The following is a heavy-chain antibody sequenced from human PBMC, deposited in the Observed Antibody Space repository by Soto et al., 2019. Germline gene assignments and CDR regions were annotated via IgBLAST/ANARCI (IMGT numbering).Heavy chain of an antibody. CDR1: GFTFSNYA. Sequence: EAQLLESGGGLVQPGGSLRLSCAASGFTFSNYAMSWVRQAPGRGLEWVSAISGSGGSTYFADSVKGRFTISRDNSKNPGELQMSSLRAEETAVYYCAKGGGSYPFGYLGQGTLVTVSS. CDR3: AKGGGSYPFGY. D-gene: IGHD1-26*01. V-gene: IGHV3-23*01. J-gene: IGHJ4*02. CDR2: ISGSGGST.